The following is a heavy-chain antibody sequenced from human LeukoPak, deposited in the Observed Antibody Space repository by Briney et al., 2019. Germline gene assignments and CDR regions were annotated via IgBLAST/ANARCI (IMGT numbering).Heavy chain of an antibody. V-gene: IGHV3-7*01. CDR3: ARDRIAAAGTDYDY. D-gene: IGHD6-13*01. CDR1: GFTFSSYL. Sequence: HPGGSLRLSCAASGFTFSSYLMTWIRQAPGKGLEWVANIKGDESAKYYVDSVKGRFTISRDNAYNLLYLQMNSLRAEDTAVYYCARDRIAAAGTDYDYWGQGALVTVSS. CDR2: IKGDESAK. J-gene: IGHJ4*02.